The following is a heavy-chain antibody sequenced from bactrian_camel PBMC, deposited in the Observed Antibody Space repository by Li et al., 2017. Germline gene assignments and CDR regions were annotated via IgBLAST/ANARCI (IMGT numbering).Heavy chain of an antibody. Sequence: LSCATSGFALNTAFMRWVRQAPGKGLEWVATINYAGDKVYYADSVNGRFTISRDDSTSTVFLQLNSLKTEDTAKYYCTRDRGLAVPAGSFDYWAQGTQVTVS. D-gene: IGHD6*01. CDR3: TRDRGLAVPAGSFDY. V-gene: IGHV3S40*01. CDR1: GFALNTAF. J-gene: IGHJ6*01. CDR2: INYAGDKV.